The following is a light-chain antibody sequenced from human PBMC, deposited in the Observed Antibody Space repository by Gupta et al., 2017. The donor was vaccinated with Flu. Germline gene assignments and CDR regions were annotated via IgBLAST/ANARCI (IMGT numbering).Light chain of an antibody. J-gene: IGKJ4*01. CDR1: QSISSY. Sequence: PSSLSASVGDRVTITCRASQSISSYVNWYQQKPGKAPKLLIYAASRLQSGVPSRFSGSGSGTDFTLTVSSLQPEDFATYYCQQSYSTPLTFGGGTKVEIK. V-gene: IGKV1-39*01. CDR3: QQSYSTPLT. CDR2: AAS.